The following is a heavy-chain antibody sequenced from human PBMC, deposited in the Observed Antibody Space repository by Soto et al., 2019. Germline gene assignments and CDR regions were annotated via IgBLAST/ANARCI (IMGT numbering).Heavy chain of an antibody. CDR2: IDYSGSI. J-gene: IGHJ6*02. Sequence: QVQLQASGPGLVRTSQTLSLNCTVSGWSMSTDHYHWAWIRQAPGKGLEAIGYIDYSGSIQFNPSLQSRLSMSVDTSKNLFSLRLSSVTAADTAVYFFAREDDGGDRDYYGLDVCGQGTTVTVSS. V-gene: IGHV4-30-4*01. CDR3: AREDDGGDRDYYGLDV. D-gene: IGHD2-21*02. CDR1: GWSMSTDHYH.